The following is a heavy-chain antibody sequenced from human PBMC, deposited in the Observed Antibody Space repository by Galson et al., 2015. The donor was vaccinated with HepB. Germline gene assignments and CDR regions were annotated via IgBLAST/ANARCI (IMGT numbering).Heavy chain of an antibody. CDR3: ARDRARGYYDSKGWFDP. Sequence: SVKVSCKASGYTFTSYGTSWVRQAPGQGLEWMGGIIPILGIANYAQKFQGRVTITADKSTSTAYMELSSLRSEDTAVYYCARDRARGYYDSKGWFDPWGQGTLVTVSS. V-gene: IGHV1-69*10. D-gene: IGHD3-22*01. CDR1: GYTFTSYG. J-gene: IGHJ5*02. CDR2: IIPILGIA.